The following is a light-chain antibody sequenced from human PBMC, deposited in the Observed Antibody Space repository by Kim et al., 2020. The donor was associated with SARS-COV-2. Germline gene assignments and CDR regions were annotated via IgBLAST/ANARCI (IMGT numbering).Light chain of an antibody. J-gene: IGLJ3*02. Sequence: SYELTQPPSVSVSQGQTASITCSGDKLGDKYACWYQQKPGQSPVLVIYQDSKRPSGIPERFSGSNSGNTATLTISGTQAMDEADYYCQAWDSSTNWVFGG. CDR3: QAWDSSTNWV. V-gene: IGLV3-1*01. CDR2: QDS. CDR1: KLGDKY.